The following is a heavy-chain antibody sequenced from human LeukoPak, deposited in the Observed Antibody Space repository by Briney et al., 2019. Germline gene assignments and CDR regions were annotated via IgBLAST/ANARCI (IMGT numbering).Heavy chain of an antibody. V-gene: IGHV3-30*02. J-gene: IGHJ4*02. CDR3: AKDSGDAMIVVASDY. Sequence: PGGSLRLSCAASGFTFSRYGMHWVRQAPGKGLEWVAFIRYDGSNKYYADSVKGRFTISRDNSKNTLYLQMNSLRAEDTAVYYCAKDSGDAMIVVASDYWGQGTLVTVSS. CDR2: IRYDGSNK. D-gene: IGHD3-22*01. CDR1: GFTFSRYG.